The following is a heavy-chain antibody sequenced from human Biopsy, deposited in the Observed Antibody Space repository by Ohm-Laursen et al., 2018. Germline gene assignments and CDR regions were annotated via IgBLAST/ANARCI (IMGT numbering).Heavy chain of an antibody. Sequence: SLRLSCAASGFTFSDHYMEWVRQAPGKGLEWVGRFRNKANSYTTEYAASVKGRFAISRDESETSMYLQMSDLKTEDTAVYYCARMFASPGPCSGGTCYPGDDFWGQGTLVTVSS. D-gene: IGHD2-15*01. J-gene: IGHJ4*01. CDR2: FRNKANSYTT. CDR3: ARMFASPGPCSGGTCYPGDDF. CDR1: GFTFSDHY. V-gene: IGHV3-72*01.